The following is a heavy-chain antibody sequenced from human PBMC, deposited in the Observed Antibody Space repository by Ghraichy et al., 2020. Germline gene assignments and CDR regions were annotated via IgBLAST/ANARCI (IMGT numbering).Heavy chain of an antibody. CDR2: INSDGSST. Sequence: GGSLRLSCAASGFTFSSYWMHWVRQAPGKGLVWVSRINSDGSSTSYADSVKGRFTISRDNAKNTLYLQMNSLRAEDTAVYYCARVGCISTSCYPYYYYGMDVWGQGTTVTVSS. CDR1: GFTFSSYW. J-gene: IGHJ6*02. V-gene: IGHV3-74*01. CDR3: ARVGCISTSCYPYYYYGMDV. D-gene: IGHD2-2*01.